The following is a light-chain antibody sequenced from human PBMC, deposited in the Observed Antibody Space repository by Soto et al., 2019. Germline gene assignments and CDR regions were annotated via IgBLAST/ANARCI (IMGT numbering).Light chain of an antibody. V-gene: IGKV3-15*01. J-gene: IGKJ5*01. CDR3: QQYNSWPPSIT. CDR1: QSVSSN. Sequence: EIVMTQSPATLSVSPGERATLSCRASQSVSSNLAWYQQKPGQAPRLLFYGASTRATGIPGRFSGSGSGTEFTLTISSLQSEDFGIYHCQQYNSWPPSITFGQGTRLEIK. CDR2: GAS.